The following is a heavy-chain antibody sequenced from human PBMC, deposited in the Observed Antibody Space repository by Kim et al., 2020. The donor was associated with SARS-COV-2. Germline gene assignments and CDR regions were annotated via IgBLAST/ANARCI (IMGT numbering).Heavy chain of an antibody. Sequence: SLKSRVTISVDTSKNQFSLKLSSVTAADTAVYYCARGAIITMVRGNWFDPWGQGTLVTVSS. V-gene: IGHV4-34*01. J-gene: IGHJ5*02. D-gene: IGHD3-10*01. CDR3: ARGAIITMVRGNWFDP.